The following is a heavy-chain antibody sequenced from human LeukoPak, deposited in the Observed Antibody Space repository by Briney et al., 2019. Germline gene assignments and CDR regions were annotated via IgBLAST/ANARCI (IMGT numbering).Heavy chain of an antibody. CDR2: INHSGST. D-gene: IGHD5-18*01. V-gene: IGHV4-34*01. CDR1: GGSFSGYY. J-gene: IGHJ4*02. Sequence: SETLSLTCAVYGGSFSGYYWSWIRQPPGKGLEWIGEINHSGSTNYNPSLKSRVTISVDTSKNQFSLKLSSVTAADTAVYYCARLGYSYALLFDYWGQGTLVTVSS. CDR3: ARLGYSYALLFDY.